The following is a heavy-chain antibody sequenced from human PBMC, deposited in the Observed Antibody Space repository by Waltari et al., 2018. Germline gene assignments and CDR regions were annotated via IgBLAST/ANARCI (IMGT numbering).Heavy chain of an antibody. J-gene: IGHJ3*02. V-gene: IGHV3-21*01. CDR1: GFTFSSYS. Sequence: EVQLVESGGGLVKPGGSLRLSCAASGFTFSSYSMNWVRQAPGKGLEWVSSISSSSSYIYYADSVKGRFTISRDNAKNSLYLQMNSLRAEDTAVYYCARGWLGNWNDNRDAFDIWGQGTMVTVSS. CDR3: ARGWLGNWNDNRDAFDI. CDR2: ISSSSSYI. D-gene: IGHD1-1*01.